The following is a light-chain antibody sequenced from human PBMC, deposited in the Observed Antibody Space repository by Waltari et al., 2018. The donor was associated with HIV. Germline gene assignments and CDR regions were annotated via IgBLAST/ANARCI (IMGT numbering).Light chain of an antibody. V-gene: IGLV2-14*01. CDR3: SSYTNNNTVI. J-gene: IGLJ2*01. Sequence: QSALTQPASVSGSPGQSITISCTGTSSDVGGYNYVSWYQQHPGKVPKLMIYEVTNRPSGVSNRFSGSKSGNTASLTISGLQAEDEADYYCSSYTNNNTVIFGGGTKVTVL. CDR2: EVT. CDR1: SSDVGGYNY.